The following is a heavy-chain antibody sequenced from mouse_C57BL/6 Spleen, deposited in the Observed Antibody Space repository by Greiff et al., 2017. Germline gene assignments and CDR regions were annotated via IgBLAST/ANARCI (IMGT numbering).Heavy chain of an antibody. V-gene: IGHV1-15*01. CDR2: IDPETGGT. Sequence: QVQLQQSGAELVRPGASVTLSCKASGYTFTDYEMHWVKQTPVHGLEWIGAIDPETGGTAYNQKFKGKAILTADKSSSTAYMGLRSLASEDSYVYCCTPRAYYFDYWGQGTTLTVSS. J-gene: IGHJ2*01. D-gene: IGHD3-1*01. CDR1: GYTFTDYE. CDR3: TPRAYYFDY.